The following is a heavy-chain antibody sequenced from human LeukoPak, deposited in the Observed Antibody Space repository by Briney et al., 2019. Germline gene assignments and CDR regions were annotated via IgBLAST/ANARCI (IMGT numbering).Heavy chain of an antibody. Sequence: PSETLSLTCTVSGGSISSSSYYWGWIRQPPGKGLEWIGSIYYSGSTYYNPSLKSRVTISVDTSKNQLSLKLSSVTAADTAVYYCARLNIVVVPAASVDIWGQGTMVTVSS. CDR3: ARLNIVVVPAASVDI. V-gene: IGHV4-39*01. D-gene: IGHD2-2*01. J-gene: IGHJ3*02. CDR1: GGSISSSSYY. CDR2: IYYSGST.